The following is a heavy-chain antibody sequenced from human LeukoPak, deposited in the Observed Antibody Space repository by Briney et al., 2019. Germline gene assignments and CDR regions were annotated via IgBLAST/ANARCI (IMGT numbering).Heavy chain of an antibody. V-gene: IGHV3-30*18. CDR1: GFTFSSYG. D-gene: IGHD4-17*01. Sequence: GGSLRLSCAASGFTFSSYGMHWVRQAPGKGLEWVAVISYDGSNKYYADSVKGRFTISRDNSKNTLYLQMNSLRAEDTAVYYCAKEHGDYRRMGYWGQGTLVTVSS. CDR3: AKEHGDYRRMGY. CDR2: ISYDGSNK. J-gene: IGHJ4*02.